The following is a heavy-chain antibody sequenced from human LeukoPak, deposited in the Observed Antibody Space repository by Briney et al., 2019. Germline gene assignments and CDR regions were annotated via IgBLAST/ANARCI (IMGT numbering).Heavy chain of an antibody. Sequence: GGSLRLSCAASGFTFSTYSMNWVRQAPGKGLEWVSSISSGSSYISYADSVKGRFTVSRDNAKNSLYLQMNSLRAEDTAVYYCASIYGDHAVDFWGQGTLVTLSS. J-gene: IGHJ4*02. CDR1: GFTFSTYS. CDR2: ISSGSSYI. V-gene: IGHV3-21*01. D-gene: IGHD4-17*01. CDR3: ASIYGDHAVDF.